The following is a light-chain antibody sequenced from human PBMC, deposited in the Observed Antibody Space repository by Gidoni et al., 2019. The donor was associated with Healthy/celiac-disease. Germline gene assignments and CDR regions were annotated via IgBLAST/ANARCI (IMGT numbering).Light chain of an antibody. CDR2: AAS. CDR1: QSISSY. CDR3: QQSYSTPSA. J-gene: IGKJ1*01. V-gene: IGKV1-39*01. Sequence: IQMTQSPSSLSASVGDRVTITCRASQSISSYLNWYQQKPGKAPKLLIYAASSLQSGVPSRFSGSGSGTDFTLTISSLQPEDFATYYCQQSYSTPSAFGQXTKVEIK.